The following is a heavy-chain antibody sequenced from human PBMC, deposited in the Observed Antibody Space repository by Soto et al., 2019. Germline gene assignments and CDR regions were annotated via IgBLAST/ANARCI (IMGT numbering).Heavy chain of an antibody. Sequence: GTRRLSWSVSGLIASRTSFNLLPMNPVLQAPLKGLERVSAISCGGVSTYYADSVNVRFTLSRANSSTTLYLQMNSLRDDDTAVYHCAKGQDMPMFLHLYPWSAGTLLNVS. J-gene: IGHJ5*02. CDR2: ISCGGVST. CDR1: GLIASRTSFNLLP. V-gene: IGHV3-23*01. CDR3: AKGQDMPMFLHLYP. D-gene: IGHD2-15*01.